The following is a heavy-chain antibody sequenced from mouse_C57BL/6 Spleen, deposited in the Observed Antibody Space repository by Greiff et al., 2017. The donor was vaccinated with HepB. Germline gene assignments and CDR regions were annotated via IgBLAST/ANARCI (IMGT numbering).Heavy chain of an antibody. V-gene: IGHV1-26*01. Sequence: EVQLQQSGPELVKPGASVKISCKASGYTFTDYYMNWVKQSHGKSLEWIGDINPNNGGTSYNQKFKGKATLTVDKSSSTAYMELRSLTSEDSAVYYCASLVNWKAFDYWGQGTTLTVSS. CDR1: GYTFTDYY. D-gene: IGHD4-1*01. J-gene: IGHJ2*01. CDR3: ASLVNWKAFDY. CDR2: INPNNGGT.